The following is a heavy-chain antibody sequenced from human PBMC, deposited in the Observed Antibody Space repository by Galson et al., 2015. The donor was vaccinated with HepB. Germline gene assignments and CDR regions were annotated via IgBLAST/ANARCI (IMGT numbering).Heavy chain of an antibody. D-gene: IGHD6-6*01. V-gene: IGHV3-21*01. CDR2: ISSSSSYI. CDR1: GFTFSSYS. J-gene: IGHJ6*03. Sequence: SLRLSCAASGFTFSSYSMNWVRQAPGKGLEWVSSISSSSSYIYYADSVKGRFTISRDNAKNSLYLQMNSLRAEDTAVYYCARDRRVKQLWDYYYMDVWGKGTTVTVSS. CDR3: ARDRRVKQLWDYYYMDV.